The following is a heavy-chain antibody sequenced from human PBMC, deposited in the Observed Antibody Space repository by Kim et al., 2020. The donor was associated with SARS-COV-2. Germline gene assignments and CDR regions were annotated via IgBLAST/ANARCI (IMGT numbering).Heavy chain of an antibody. J-gene: IGHJ4*02. V-gene: IGHV1-46*01. Sequence: TSYAQKFQGRVTMTRDTSTSTVYMELSSLRSEDTAVYYCAKSTVIRTFDYWGQGTLVTVSS. D-gene: IGHD4-17*01. CDR3: AKSTVIRTFDY. CDR2: T.